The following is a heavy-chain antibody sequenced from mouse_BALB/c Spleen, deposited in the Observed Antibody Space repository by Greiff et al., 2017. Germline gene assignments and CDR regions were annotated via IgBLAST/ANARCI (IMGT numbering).Heavy chain of an antibody. J-gene: IGHJ2*01. CDR2: IWGDGST. CDR1: GFSLTGYG. Sequence: QVQLKQSGPGLVAPSQSLSITCTASGFSLTGYGVNWVRQPPGKGLGWLGLIWGDGSTDYNSALKSRLSISKENSKSQVFLKMNSLQTDDTARYYCARYDYWGQGTTLTVSS. V-gene: IGHV2-6-7*01. CDR3: ARYDY.